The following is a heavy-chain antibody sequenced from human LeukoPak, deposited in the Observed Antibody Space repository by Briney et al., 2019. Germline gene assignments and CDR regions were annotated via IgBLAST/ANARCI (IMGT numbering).Heavy chain of an antibody. J-gene: IGHJ3*02. CDR1: GFTSNAYW. CDR2: INSDVSTT. D-gene: IGHD1-26*01. CDR3: ARYGRYRAFDI. V-gene: IGHV3-74*01. Sequence: GGSLRLPCAASGFTSNAYWMHWVRQVPGKGLVWVSRINSDVSTTNYADSVKGRFTISRDNAKNTIYLQMNSLRAEDTAVYYCARYGRYRAFDIWGPGTVVTVSS.